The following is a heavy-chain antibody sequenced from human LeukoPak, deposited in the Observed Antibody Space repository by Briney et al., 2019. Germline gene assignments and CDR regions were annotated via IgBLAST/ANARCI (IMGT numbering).Heavy chain of an antibody. CDR3: AGVVVVPAATSYYYYYMDV. J-gene: IGHJ6*03. Sequence: GGSLRLSCAASGFTFSSYSMNWVRQAPGKGLEWVSYVSSSSSTIYYADSVKGRFTISRDNAKNSLYLQMNSLRAEDTAVYYCAGVVVVPAATSYYYYYMDVWGKGTTVTVSS. CDR2: VSSSSSTI. CDR1: GFTFSSYS. V-gene: IGHV3-48*01. D-gene: IGHD2-2*01.